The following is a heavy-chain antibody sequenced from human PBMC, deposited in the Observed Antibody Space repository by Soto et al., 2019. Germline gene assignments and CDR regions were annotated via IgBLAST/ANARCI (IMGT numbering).Heavy chain of an antibody. CDR3: TRATYYRYYFDV. V-gene: IGHV4-59*01. Sequence: SETLSLTCTVSGGSINNYYLSWIRQSPGKGLEWIGYIYYSGTTNYNPSLKSRVTISIDRSENQFSLKVSSVTAADTAVYFCTRATYYRYYFDVWGHGTMATVYS. D-gene: IGHD3-10*01. CDR2: IYYSGTT. CDR1: GGSINNYY. J-gene: IGHJ4*01.